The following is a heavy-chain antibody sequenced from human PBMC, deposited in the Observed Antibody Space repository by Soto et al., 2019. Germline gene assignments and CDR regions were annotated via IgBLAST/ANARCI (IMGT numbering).Heavy chain of an antibody. V-gene: IGHV4-39*01. D-gene: IGHD6-13*01. CDR1: GGSISSSSYY. Sequence: SETLSLTCTVSGGSISSSSYYWGWIRQPPGKGLEWIGSIYYSGSTYYNPSLKSRVTISVDTSKNQFSLKLSSVTAADTAVYYCARQPLTAAGTFDYWGQGTLVTVSS. J-gene: IGHJ4*02. CDR3: ARQPLTAAGTFDY. CDR2: IYYSGST.